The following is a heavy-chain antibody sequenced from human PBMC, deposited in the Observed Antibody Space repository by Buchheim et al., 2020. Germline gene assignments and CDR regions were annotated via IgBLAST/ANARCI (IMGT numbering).Heavy chain of an antibody. V-gene: IGHV1-2*02. J-gene: IGHJ4*02. CDR1: GYTFTGYF. CDR3: ARVSAVAGFDC. CDR2: VNPKSGGA. Sequence: QVQLVQSGAEVKKPGASMKVSCKPSGYTFTGYFIHWVRQAPGQGLEWIGLVNPKSGGADYAQMFQGRVTMTRATSISTAYLELSRLRSDDTAVYYCARVSAVAGFDCWGQGTL. D-gene: IGHD6-19*01.